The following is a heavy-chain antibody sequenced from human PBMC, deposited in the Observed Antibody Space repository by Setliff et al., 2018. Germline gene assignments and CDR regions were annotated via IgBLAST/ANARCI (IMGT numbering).Heavy chain of an antibody. V-gene: IGHV4-59*01. CDR3: ARGLHDTSDDYYVGAFDM. D-gene: IGHD3-22*01. CDR2: IYTSGYT. J-gene: IGHJ3*02. Sequence: PSETLSLTCTVSGGSISPYYWSWIRQPPGKGLEWIGYIYTSGYTSYNPSLKSRVTLPVDTSKNKLSLRLTAVTAADTALYYCARGLHDTSDDYYVGAFDMWGLGTKVTVSS. CDR1: GGSISPYY.